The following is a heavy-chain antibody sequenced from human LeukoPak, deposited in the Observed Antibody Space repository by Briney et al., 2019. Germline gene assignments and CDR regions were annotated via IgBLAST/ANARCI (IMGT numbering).Heavy chain of an antibody. D-gene: IGHD3-10*01. CDR3: ATRSGSYAPDAFDI. J-gene: IGHJ3*02. Sequence: SETLSLTCTVSGGSISSYSWSRIRQPPGKGLEWIGYIYHSGSTYYNPSLKSRVTISVDRSKNQFSLKLSSVTAADTAVYYCATRSGSYAPDAFDIWGQGTMVTVSS. CDR1: GGSISSYS. V-gene: IGHV4-30-2*01. CDR2: IYHSGST.